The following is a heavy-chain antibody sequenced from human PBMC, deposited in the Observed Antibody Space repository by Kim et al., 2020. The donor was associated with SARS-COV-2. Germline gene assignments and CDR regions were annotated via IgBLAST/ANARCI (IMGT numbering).Heavy chain of an antibody. D-gene: IGHD2-21*02. Sequence: GGSLRLSCAASGFTVSSNYMSWVRQAPGKGLEWVSVIYSGGSTYYADSVKGRFTISRHNSKNTLYLQMNSLRAEDTAVYYCARDICGGDCYYYYYGMDVWGQGTTVTVSS. J-gene: IGHJ6*02. CDR2: IYSGGST. CDR3: ARDICGGDCYYYYYGMDV. CDR1: GFTVSSNY. V-gene: IGHV3-53*04.